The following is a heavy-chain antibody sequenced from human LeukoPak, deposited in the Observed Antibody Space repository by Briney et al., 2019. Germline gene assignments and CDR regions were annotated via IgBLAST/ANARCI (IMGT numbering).Heavy chain of an antibody. CDR1: GFTFSSYG. CDR3: ARDITMVRGVTDGMDV. V-gene: IGHV3-33*01. J-gene: IGHJ6*02. CDR2: IWYDGSNK. Sequence: GGSLRLSCAASGFTFSSYGMHWVRQAPGKGLEWVAVIWYDGSNKYYADSVKGRFTISRDNSKNTLYLQMNSLRAEGTAVYYCARDITMVRGVTDGMDVWGQGTTVTVSS. D-gene: IGHD3-10*01.